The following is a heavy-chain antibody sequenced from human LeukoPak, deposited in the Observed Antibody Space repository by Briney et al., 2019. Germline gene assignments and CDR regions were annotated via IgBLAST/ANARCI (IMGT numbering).Heavy chain of an antibody. CDR1: GFTFSSYG. CDR3: AREGYLGYCSGGSCFNWFDP. CDR2: IWYDGSNK. D-gene: IGHD2-15*01. V-gene: IGHV3-33*01. J-gene: IGHJ5*02. Sequence: PGGSLRLSRAASGFTFSSYGMHWVRQAPGKGLEWVAVIWYDGSNKYYADSVKGRFTISRDNSKNTPYLQMNSLRAEDTAVYYCAREGYLGYCSGGSCFNWFDPWGQGTLVTVSS.